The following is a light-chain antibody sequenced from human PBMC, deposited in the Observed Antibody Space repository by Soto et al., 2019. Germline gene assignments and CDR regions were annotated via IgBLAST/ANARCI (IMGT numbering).Light chain of an antibody. CDR2: EAS. V-gene: IGKV1-5*03. J-gene: IGKJ5*01. CDR1: QSISFW. CDR3: QQYNTYVT. Sequence: DIQVTQSPSTLSASVGDRVSITCRASQSISFWLAWYQQKPGKAPKLLIYEASRLESGVPSRFSGSGSGTEFTLTISSLQPDDFATYYCQQYNTYVTFGQGTRLEIK.